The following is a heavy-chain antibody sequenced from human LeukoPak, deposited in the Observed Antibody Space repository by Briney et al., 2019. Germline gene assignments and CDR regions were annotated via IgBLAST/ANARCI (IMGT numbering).Heavy chain of an antibody. D-gene: IGHD5-24*01. CDR2: ISYDGSNK. Sequence: GGSLRLSCAASGFTFSSYAMHWVRQAPGKGLEWVAAISYDGSNKYYADSVKGRFTISRDNSKNTLYLQMNSLRAEDTAVYYCARERRDDYYGMDVWGQGTTVTVSS. V-gene: IGHV3-30-3*01. CDR3: ARERRDDYYGMDV. CDR1: GFTFSSYA. J-gene: IGHJ6*02.